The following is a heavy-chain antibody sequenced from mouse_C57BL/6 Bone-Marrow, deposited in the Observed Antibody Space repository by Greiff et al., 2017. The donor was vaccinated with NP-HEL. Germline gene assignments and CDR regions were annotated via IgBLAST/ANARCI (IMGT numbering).Heavy chain of an antibody. D-gene: IGHD4-1*01. V-gene: IGHV5-15*01. CDR1: GFTFSDYG. Sequence: EVQGVESGGGLVQPGGSLKLSCAASGFTFSDYGMAWVRQAPRKGPEWVAFISNLAYSIYYADNLTGRFTISRENAKNTLYLEMSSLRSEDTAMYYCARRDWDPYWYFDVWGTGTTVTVSS. CDR2: ISNLAYSI. CDR3: ARRDWDPYWYFDV. J-gene: IGHJ1*03.